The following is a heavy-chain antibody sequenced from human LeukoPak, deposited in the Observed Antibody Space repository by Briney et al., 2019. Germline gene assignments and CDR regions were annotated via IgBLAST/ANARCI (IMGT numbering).Heavy chain of an antibody. J-gene: IGHJ4*02. V-gene: IGHV4-39*01. CDR2: IYYSGST. CDR1: GGSISSSSYY. Sequence: PSETLSLTCTVSGGSISSSSYYWGWIRQPPGQGLEWIGSIYYSGSTYYNPSLKSRVTISVDTSKNRFSLKLSSVTAADTAVYYCARHIVVVTARPAYYFDYWGQGTLVTVSS. D-gene: IGHD2-21*02. CDR3: ARHIVVVTARPAYYFDY.